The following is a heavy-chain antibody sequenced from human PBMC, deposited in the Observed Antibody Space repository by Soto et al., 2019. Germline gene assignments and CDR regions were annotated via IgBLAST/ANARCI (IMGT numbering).Heavy chain of an antibody. J-gene: IGHJ4*02. Sequence: SETLSLTCTVSGGSISSYYWSWIRQPPGKGLEWIGYIYYSGSTNYNPSLKSRVTVSVDASKNQFSLKLSSVTAADTAVYYCARHSRSAKDFDYWGQGTLVTVSS. CDR2: IYYSGST. D-gene: IGHD3-10*01. CDR1: GGSISSYY. V-gene: IGHV4-59*08. CDR3: ARHSRSAKDFDY.